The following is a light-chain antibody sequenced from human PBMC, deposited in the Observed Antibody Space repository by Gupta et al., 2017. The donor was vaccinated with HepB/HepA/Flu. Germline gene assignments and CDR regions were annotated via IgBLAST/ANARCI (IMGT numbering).Light chain of an antibody. J-gene: IGLJ3*02. Sequence: QSVLTQPPSASGTPGQRVTISCSGSSSNIGSNYVYWYQQLPGTAPNLLLYRNNQRPSGAPARCSGSKSGTSAALAISGLRSEDEADYYCAAWEDSLSGRGVFGGGTKLTVL. V-gene: IGLV1-47*01. CDR3: AAWEDSLSGRGV. CDR2: RNN. CDR1: SSNIGSNY.